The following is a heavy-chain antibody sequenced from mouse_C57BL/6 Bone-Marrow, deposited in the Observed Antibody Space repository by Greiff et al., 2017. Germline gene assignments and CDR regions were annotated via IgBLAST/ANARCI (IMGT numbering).Heavy chain of an antibody. CDR2: ISDGGSYT. Sequence: EVKLMESGGGLVKPGGSLKLSCAASGFTFSSYAMSWVRQTPEKRLEWVATISDGGSYTYYPDNVKGRFTISRDNAKNNPYLQISDLKSEDTAMYYCARDYYPYYTKDYWGQGTSVTVSS. J-gene: IGHJ4*01. CDR3: ARDYYPYYTKDY. V-gene: IGHV5-4*01. D-gene: IGHD1-1*01. CDR1: GFTFSSYA.